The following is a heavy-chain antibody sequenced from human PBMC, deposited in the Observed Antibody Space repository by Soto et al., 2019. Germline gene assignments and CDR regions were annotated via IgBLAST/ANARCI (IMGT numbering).Heavy chain of an antibody. CDR2: ISYDGSNK. Sequence: GGSLRLSCAASGFTFSSYAMHWVRQAPGKGLEWVAVISYDGSNKYYADSVKGRFTISRDNSKNTLYLQMNSLRAEDTAVYYCARDRGFSSGCSDYWGQGTLVTVSS. D-gene: IGHD6-19*01. CDR3: ARDRGFSSGCSDY. V-gene: IGHV3-30-3*01. CDR1: GFTFSSYA. J-gene: IGHJ4*02.